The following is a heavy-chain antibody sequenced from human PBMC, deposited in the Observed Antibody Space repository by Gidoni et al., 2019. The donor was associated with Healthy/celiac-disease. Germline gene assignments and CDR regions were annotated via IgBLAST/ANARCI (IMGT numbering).Heavy chain of an antibody. CDR2: IIPILGIA. J-gene: IGHJ3*02. D-gene: IGHD2-2*01. V-gene: IGHV1-69*02. CDR3: ARARSTSPVEGAFDI. Sequence: QVQLVQSGAEVTKPGSSAKVACKASGGTFSSYTISWVRQAPGQGLEWMGRIIPILGIANYAQKFQGRVTITADKSTSTAYMALSSLRSEDTAVYYCARARSTSPVEGAFDIWGQGTMVTVSS. CDR1: GGTFSSYT.